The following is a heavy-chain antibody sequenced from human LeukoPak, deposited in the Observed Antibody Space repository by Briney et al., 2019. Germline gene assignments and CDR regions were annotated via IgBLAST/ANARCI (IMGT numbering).Heavy chain of an antibody. CDR2: ISSDGSHT. Sequence: PGGSLRLSCAASGFTFNTYWMHWVRQAPGQGLVWVSRISSDGSHTSHADSVKGRFTISRDNSKNTLYLQMNSLRAEDTAVYYCARDQDVVVVADYGMDVWGQGTTVTVSS. V-gene: IGHV3-74*01. J-gene: IGHJ6*02. CDR3: ARDQDVVVVADYGMDV. CDR1: GFTFNTYW. D-gene: IGHD2-15*01.